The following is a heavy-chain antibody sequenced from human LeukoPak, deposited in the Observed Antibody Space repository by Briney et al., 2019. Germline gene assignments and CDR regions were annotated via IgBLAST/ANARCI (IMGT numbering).Heavy chain of an antibody. V-gene: IGHV4-38-2*02. J-gene: IGHJ5*02. CDR3: ARDDSGYDYNWFDP. CDR1: VYSISSGYY. CDR2: IYHSGST. D-gene: IGHD5-12*01. Sequence: SETLPLTCTVSVYSISSGYYWGWIRQPPGKGLEWIGSIYHSGSTYYNPSLKSRVTISVDTSKNQFSLKLSSVAAADTAVYYCARDDSGYDYNWFDPWGQGTLVTVSS.